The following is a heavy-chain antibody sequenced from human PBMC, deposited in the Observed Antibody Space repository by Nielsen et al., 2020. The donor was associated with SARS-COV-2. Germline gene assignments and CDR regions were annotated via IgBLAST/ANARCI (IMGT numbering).Heavy chain of an antibody. CDR1: GFTLNTFA. CDR3: SRVRAGAFDL. D-gene: IGHD6-25*01. Sequence: SCAVAGFTLNTFAMSWVRQAPGKGLEWVGFIRGQVFGGAKEYAASVKDRFVITRDESKSIMYLQMNSLKTEDTAVYFCSRVRAGAFDLWGQGTMVTVSS. CDR2: IRGQVFGGAK. V-gene: IGHV3-49*04. J-gene: IGHJ3*01.